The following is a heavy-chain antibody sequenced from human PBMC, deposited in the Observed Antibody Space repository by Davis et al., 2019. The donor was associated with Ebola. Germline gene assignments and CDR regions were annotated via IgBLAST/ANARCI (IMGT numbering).Heavy chain of an antibody. CDR3: VSGLGSSVYGPLFAF. CDR2: IKEDGSDK. J-gene: IGHJ4*02. CDR1: GFTFSRFW. D-gene: IGHD5/OR15-5a*01. V-gene: IGHV3-7*03. Sequence: PGGSLRLSCTTSGFTFSRFWMNWVRQAPGKGLEWLASIKEDGSDKYYVDSIKGRFTISRDNAKNSLFLDMKYVRAEDTAMYYCVSGLGSSVYGPLFAFWGQGTRVTVSS.